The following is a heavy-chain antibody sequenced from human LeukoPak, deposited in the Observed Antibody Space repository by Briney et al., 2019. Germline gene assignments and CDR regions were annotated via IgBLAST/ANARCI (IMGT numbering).Heavy chain of an antibody. J-gene: IGHJ4*02. Sequence: GGSLRLSCAASGFTFSSYSMNWVRQAPGKGLEWVSSISSSSSYIYYADSVKGRFTISRDNAKNSLYLQMNSLRAEDTAVYYCARAALAARVFFDYWGQGTLVTVSS. D-gene: IGHD6-6*01. CDR2: ISSSSSYI. CDR1: GFTFSSYS. CDR3: ARAALAARVFFDY. V-gene: IGHV3-21*01.